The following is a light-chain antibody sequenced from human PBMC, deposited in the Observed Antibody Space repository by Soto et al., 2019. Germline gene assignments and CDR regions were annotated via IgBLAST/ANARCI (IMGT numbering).Light chain of an antibody. CDR3: SSFTSTSTYVL. Sequence: QSALTQPASVSGSPGQSITIPCTGTTTDVGGYNYVSWYQQHPGKAPKLMIHEVSNRPSGVSNRFSGSKSGNTASLTISGLQAEDEADYYCSSFTSTSTYVLFGGGTKVTVL. V-gene: IGLV2-14*01. J-gene: IGLJ2*01. CDR2: EVS. CDR1: TTDVGGYNY.